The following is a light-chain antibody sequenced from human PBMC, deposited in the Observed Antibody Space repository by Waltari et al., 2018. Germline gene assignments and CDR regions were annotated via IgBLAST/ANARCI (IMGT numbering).Light chain of an antibody. CDR2: EVS. CDR1: SSDVGRYTL. V-gene: IGLV2-23*02. J-gene: IGLJ2*01. CDR3: CSYAGSSTFVV. Sequence: QSALTQPASVSGSPGQSITISCPGTSSDVGRYTLVSWYQQHPGKAPKLMIYEVSKRPSGVSNRFSGSKSGNTASLTISGLQAEDEADYYCCSYAGSSTFVVFGGGTKLTVL.